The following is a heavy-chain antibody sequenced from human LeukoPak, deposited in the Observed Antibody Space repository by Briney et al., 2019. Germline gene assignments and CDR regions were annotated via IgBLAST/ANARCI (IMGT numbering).Heavy chain of an antibody. D-gene: IGHD4-17*01. CDR2: ISSSSSTI. J-gene: IGHJ3*02. V-gene: IGHV3-48*01. Sequence: PGGSLRLSCAASGFTFSSYGMNWVRQAPGKGLEWVSYISSSSSTIYYADSVKGRFTISRDNSKNTLYLQMNSLRAEDTAVCYCARDQTTVTTPHAFDIWGQGTMVTVSS. CDR3: ARDQTTVTTPHAFDI. CDR1: GFTFSSYG.